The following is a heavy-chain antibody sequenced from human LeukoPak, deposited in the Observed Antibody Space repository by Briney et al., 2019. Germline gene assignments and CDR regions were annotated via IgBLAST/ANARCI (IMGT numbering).Heavy chain of an antibody. V-gene: IGHV4-59*01. CDR2: IYYSGST. J-gene: IGHJ2*01. D-gene: IGHD4/OR15-4a*01. CDR3: ARGLTYWYFDL. Sequence: SETLSLTCTVSGGSISSYYWSWIRQPPGKGLEWIGYIYYSGSTNYNPSLKSRVTISVDTSKNQFSLRLSSVTAADTAVYYCARGLTYWYFDLWGRGTLVTVSS. CDR1: GGSISSYY.